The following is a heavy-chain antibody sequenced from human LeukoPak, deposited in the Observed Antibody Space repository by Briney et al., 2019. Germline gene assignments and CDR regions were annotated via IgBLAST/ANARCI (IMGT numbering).Heavy chain of an antibody. CDR3: ARGLSSGWSSYGMDV. CDR2: INHSGST. CDR1: RGSFRGYY. D-gene: IGHD6-19*01. Sequence: SETLSLTCAVYRGSFRGYYWSWIRQPPGKGLEWIGEINHSGSTNYNPSLKSRVTISVDTSKNQFSLKLSSVTAADTAVYYCARGLSSGWSSYGMDVWGQGTTVTVSS. V-gene: IGHV4-34*01. J-gene: IGHJ6*02.